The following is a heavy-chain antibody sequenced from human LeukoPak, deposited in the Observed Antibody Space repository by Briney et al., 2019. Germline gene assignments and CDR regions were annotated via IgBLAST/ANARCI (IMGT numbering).Heavy chain of an antibody. CDR3: AREVYGSGSYCYGY. D-gene: IGHD3-10*01. Sequence: GSLRLSCAASGFTFSSYGMHWVRQAPGKGLEGVAVIWYDGSNKYYADSVKGRFTISRDNSKNTLYLQMNSLRAEDTAVYYCAREVYGSGSYCYGYWGQGTLVTVSS. CDR2: IWYDGSNK. J-gene: IGHJ4*02. V-gene: IGHV3-33*01. CDR1: GFTFSSYG.